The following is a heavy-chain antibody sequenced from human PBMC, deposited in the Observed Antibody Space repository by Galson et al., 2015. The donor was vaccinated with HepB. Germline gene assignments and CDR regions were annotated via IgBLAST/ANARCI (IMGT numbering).Heavy chain of an antibody. CDR2: IYHSGST. CDR3: ARASRIAVAGGYWFDP. J-gene: IGHJ5*02. Sequence: ETLSLTCAVSGGSISSSNWWSWVRQPPGKGLEWIGEIYHSGSTNYNPSLKSRVTISVDKSKNQFSLKLSSVTAADTAVYYCARASRIAVAGGYWFDPWGQGTLVTVSS. V-gene: IGHV4-4*02. D-gene: IGHD6-19*01. CDR1: GGSISSSNW.